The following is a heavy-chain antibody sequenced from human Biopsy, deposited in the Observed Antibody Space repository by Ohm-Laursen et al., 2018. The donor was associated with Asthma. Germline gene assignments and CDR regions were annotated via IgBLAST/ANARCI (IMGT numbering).Heavy chain of an antibody. V-gene: IGHV2-5*02. CDR3: AHGSRYDGVRVGSYNHFDF. D-gene: IGHD3-10*02. CDR2: IYWVDDR. CDR1: GFSFRTRGVG. J-gene: IGHJ4*02. Sequence: TQTLTLTRTFSGFSFRTRGVGVAWIRQPPGKALEWLALIYWVDDRRYNPSLRGRLTIAKDPYKNQVVLTMTYLVPGDTATYFCAHGSRYDGVRVGSYNHFDFWGLGTLVTVSS.